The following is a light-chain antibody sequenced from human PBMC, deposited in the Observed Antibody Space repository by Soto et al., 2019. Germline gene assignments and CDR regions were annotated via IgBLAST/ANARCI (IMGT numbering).Light chain of an antibody. CDR2: GVS. J-gene: IGKJ5*01. Sequence: EIVLTQSPGTLSLSPGERAPLSCRASQSVSSTFLAWYQQKPGQAPRLLIFGVSNRAAGIPDRFSGSGSGTDFTLTISSLEPEDFAVYYCQQRSNWPPITFGQGTRLEIK. V-gene: IGKV3D-20*02. CDR3: QQRSNWPPIT. CDR1: QSVSSTF.